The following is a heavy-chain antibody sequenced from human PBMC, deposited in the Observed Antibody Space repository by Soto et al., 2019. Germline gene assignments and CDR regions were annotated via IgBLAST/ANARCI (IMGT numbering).Heavy chain of an antibody. CDR2: IYYSGST. D-gene: IGHD3-9*01. CDR1: GGSISSSYY. Sequence: PSETLSLTCTVSGGSISSSYYWGWIRQPPGKGLEWIGSIYYSGSTYYNPSLKSRVTISVDTSKNQFSLKLSSVTAADTAVYYYACRFTRXDILTRYTQLPFDYWGQGTLVTVSS. J-gene: IGHJ4*02. V-gene: IGHV4-39*01. CDR3: ACRFTRXDILTRYTQLPFDY.